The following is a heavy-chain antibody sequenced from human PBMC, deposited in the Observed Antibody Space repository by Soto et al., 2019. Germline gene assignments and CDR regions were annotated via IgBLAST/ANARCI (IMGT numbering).Heavy chain of an antibody. Sequence: SETLSLTCTVSGGSISSRGYYRGWIRQPPGKGLEWIGGIYYSGTTFYSPSLKSRVIISVDTSKNQFSLKLTSVTAADTAMYYCARQNGSFRSWFDSWGQGTLVTVS. CDR1: GGSISSRGYY. V-gene: IGHV4-39*01. D-gene: IGHD3-10*01. J-gene: IGHJ5*01. CDR3: ARQNGSFRSWFDS. CDR2: IYYSGTT.